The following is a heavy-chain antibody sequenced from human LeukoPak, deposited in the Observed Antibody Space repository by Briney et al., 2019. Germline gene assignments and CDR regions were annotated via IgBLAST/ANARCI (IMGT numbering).Heavy chain of an antibody. V-gene: IGHV1-69*13. CDR2: IIPIFGTA. D-gene: IGHD3-22*01. J-gene: IGHJ3*02. Sequence: SVKVSCKASGGAFSSYAISWVRQAPGQGLEWMGGIIPIFGTANYAQKFQGRVTITADESTSTAYMELSSLRSEDTAVYYCARGIVVVIMGEYAFDIWGQGTMVTVSS. CDR1: GGAFSSYA. CDR3: ARGIVVVIMGEYAFDI.